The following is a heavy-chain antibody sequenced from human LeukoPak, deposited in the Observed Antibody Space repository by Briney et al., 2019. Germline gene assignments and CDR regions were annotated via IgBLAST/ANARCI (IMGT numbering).Heavy chain of an antibody. CDR1: GYTFTSYD. CDR2: MNPNSSNT. CDR3: ARGSSGWFNYYYYMDV. V-gene: IGHV1-8*01. D-gene: IGHD6-19*01. J-gene: IGHJ6*03. Sequence: ASLKVSCTASGYTFTSYDINWVRHAPGQRLLRMGWMNPNSSNTGYAQKFQGRVTMTRNTSMSTAYMELSSLRSEDTAVYYCARGSSGWFNYYYYMDVWGKGTTVTVSS.